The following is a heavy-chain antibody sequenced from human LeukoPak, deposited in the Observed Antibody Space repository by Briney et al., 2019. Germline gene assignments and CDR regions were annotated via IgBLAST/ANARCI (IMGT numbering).Heavy chain of an antibody. CDR2: IWYDGSNK. CDR3: AKDRSWLQLGLSFDY. D-gene: IGHD5-24*01. V-gene: IGHV3-33*06. CDR1: GFTFSSYG. Sequence: SGRSLRLSCAASGFTFSSYGMHWVRQAPGKGLEWVAVIWYDGSNKYYADSVKGRFTISRDNSKNTLYLQMNSLRAEDTAVYYCAKDRSWLQLGLSFDYWGQGTLVTVSS. J-gene: IGHJ4*02.